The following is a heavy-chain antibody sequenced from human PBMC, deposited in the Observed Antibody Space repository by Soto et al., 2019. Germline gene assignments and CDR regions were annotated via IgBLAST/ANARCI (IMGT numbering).Heavy chain of an antibody. CDR1: GGSISSYY. Sequence: SETLSLTCTVSGGSISSYYWSWIRQPPGKGLEWIGYIYYSGSTNYNPSLKSRVTISVDTSKNQFSLKLSSVTAADTAVYYCARLYWGGVQTPVRWFDPWGQGTLVTVSS. CDR3: ARLYWGGVQTPVRWFDP. CDR2: IYYSGST. J-gene: IGHJ5*02. V-gene: IGHV4-59*08. D-gene: IGHD1-1*01.